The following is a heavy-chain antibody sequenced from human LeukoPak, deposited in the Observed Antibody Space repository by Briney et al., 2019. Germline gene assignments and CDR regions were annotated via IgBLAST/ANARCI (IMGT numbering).Heavy chain of an antibody. V-gene: IGHV3-30*04. CDR2: ISYDGSNK. D-gene: IGHD3-10*01. CDR1: GFTFSSFA. CDR3: AKVRSSGSYYKYYYYGMDV. Sequence: GGSLRLSCAASGFTFSSFAMHWVRQAPGKGLEWVAVISYDGSNKYYADSVKGRFTISRDNSKNTLYLQMNSLRAEDTAVYYCAKVRSSGSYYKYYYYGMDVWGQGTTVTVSS. J-gene: IGHJ6*02.